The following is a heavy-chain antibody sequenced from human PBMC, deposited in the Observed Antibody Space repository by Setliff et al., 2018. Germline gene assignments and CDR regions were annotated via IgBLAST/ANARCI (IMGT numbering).Heavy chain of an antibody. Sequence: ASVKVSCKASGYTFTSYAMHWVRQAPGQRLEWMGWINAGNGNTKYSQKFQGRVTITRDTSASTAYMELSSLRSEDTAVYYCARAPYPYSSNWYTVGDYWGQGTMVTVSS. CDR2: INAGNGNT. D-gene: IGHD6-13*01. CDR3: ARAPYPYSSNWYTVGDY. V-gene: IGHV1-3*01. CDR1: GYTFTSYA. J-gene: IGHJ4*02.